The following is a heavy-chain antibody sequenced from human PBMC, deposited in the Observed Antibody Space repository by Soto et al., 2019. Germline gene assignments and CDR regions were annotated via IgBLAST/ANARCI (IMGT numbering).Heavy chain of an antibody. D-gene: IGHD6-19*01. Sequence: SETLSLTCAVSGGSISSSNWWSWVRQPPGKGLEWIGEINHSGSTNYNPSLKSRVTISVDKSKNQFSLNLTSVTAEDTALYYCARLYSSAWYGPGRYWGQGTLVTVSS. CDR1: GGSISSSNW. J-gene: IGHJ4*02. CDR2: INHSGST. CDR3: ARLYSSAWYGPGRY. V-gene: IGHV4-4*02.